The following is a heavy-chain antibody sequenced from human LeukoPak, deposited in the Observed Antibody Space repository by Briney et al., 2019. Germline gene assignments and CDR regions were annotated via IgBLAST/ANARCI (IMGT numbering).Heavy chain of an antibody. CDR1: GASISSGSYY. Sequence: SETLSLTCTVSGASISSGSYYWSWIRQSAEKGLEWIGRVYGSGSTNYNPSLNSRVTISRDTSKNQLSLNLRSVTAADTAVYYCAKGPRSTMIVVLTRPKYFQHWGRGTLVTVSS. CDR2: VYGSGST. J-gene: IGHJ1*01. V-gene: IGHV4-61*02. CDR3: AKGPRSTMIVVLTRPKYFQH. D-gene: IGHD3-22*01.